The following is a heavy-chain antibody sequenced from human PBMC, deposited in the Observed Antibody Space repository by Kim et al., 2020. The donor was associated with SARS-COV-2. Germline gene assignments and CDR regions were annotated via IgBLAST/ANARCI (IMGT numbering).Heavy chain of an antibody. CDR2: ISYDGSNK. CDR3: AKEEYRFSSAFIDH. J-gene: IGHJ4*02. Sequence: GGSLRLSCAASGFTFSSYGIHWVRQAPGKGLEWVAVISYDGSNKYYADSVKGRFTITRDNSKNTLYLQRNTLGAEYAAVYYCAKEEYRFSSAFIDHWGQGTLVTVSS. V-gene: IGHV3-30*18. D-gene: IGHD6-6*01. CDR1: GFTFSSYG.